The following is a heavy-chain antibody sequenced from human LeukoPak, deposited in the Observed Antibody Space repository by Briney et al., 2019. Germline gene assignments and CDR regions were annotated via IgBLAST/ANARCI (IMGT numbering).Heavy chain of an antibody. CDR1: GYSISSGYY. CDR2: IYHSGST. V-gene: IGHV4-38-2*02. CDR3: ARARNYYDSSGFYYEGDAFNI. D-gene: IGHD3-22*01. J-gene: IGHJ3*02. Sequence: PSETLSLTCTVSGYSISSGYYWGWIRQPPGKGLEWFGSIYHSGSTYYNPSLKSRVTISVDTSKNQFSLKLSSVTAADTAVYYCARARNYYDSSGFYYEGDAFNIWGQGTMVTVSS.